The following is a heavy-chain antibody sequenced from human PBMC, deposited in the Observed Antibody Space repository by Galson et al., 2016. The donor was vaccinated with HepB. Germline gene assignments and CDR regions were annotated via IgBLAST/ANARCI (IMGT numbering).Heavy chain of an antibody. J-gene: IGHJ4*02. CDR1: GYTFSFYA. V-gene: IGHV3-72*01. D-gene: IGHD1-26*01. CDR3: ARTASYSRNYGMDY. CDR2: IRKKTNSYTT. Sequence: SLRLSCAASGYTFSFYAIHWVRQAPGKGLDWVGRIRKKTNSYTTEYAASVKGRFSISRDDSMNSLSLQMNSLKTDDTAVYYCARTASYSRNYGMDYWGQGALVTVSS.